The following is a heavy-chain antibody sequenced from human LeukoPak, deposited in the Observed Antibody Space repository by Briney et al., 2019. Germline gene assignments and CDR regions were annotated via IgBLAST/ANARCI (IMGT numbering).Heavy chain of an antibody. V-gene: IGHV3-53*01. J-gene: IGHJ4*02. D-gene: IGHD3-16*01. CDR3: ARERVGGEALRGFYFDY. CDR1: GFTVGNNF. CDR2: IQSGTRT. Sequence: GGSLRLSCAASGFTVGNNFMSWVRRAPGRGLEWVSGIQSGTRTDYADPVRGRFTISRDNSKNTLDLQMNSLRVDDTAVYYCARERVGGEALRGFYFDYWGQGTLVTVSS.